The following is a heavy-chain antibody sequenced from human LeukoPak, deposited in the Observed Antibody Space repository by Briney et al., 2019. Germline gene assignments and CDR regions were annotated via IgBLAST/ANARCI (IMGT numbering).Heavy chain of an antibody. V-gene: IGHV3-11*01. Sequence: PGGSLRLSCAASGFTFSDFYMSWIRQAPGKGLEWVSYITHNDNSMYYADSVKGRFSISRDNAKNSLYLQMNSLRAEDMALYYCAKVRRSGYSSGPGAFDIWGQGTMVTVSS. CDR1: GFTFSDFY. D-gene: IGHD6-19*01. CDR2: ITHNDNSM. CDR3: AKVRRSGYSSGPGAFDI. J-gene: IGHJ3*02.